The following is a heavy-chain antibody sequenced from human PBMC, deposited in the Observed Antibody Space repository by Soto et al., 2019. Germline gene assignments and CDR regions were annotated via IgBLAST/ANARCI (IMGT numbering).Heavy chain of an antibody. D-gene: IGHD7-27*01. Sequence: QVQLVESGGGLVKPGGSLRLSCAASGFTFSDYYMNWIRQAPGKGLEWVSYITNSGSIMYYADSVKGRFTISRDNAKSSLYLEMHGLRADDAAVDYCARSKLGVWDPFDVWGQGTTVTVSS. CDR2: ITNSGSIM. V-gene: IGHV3-11*01. CDR3: ARSKLGVWDPFDV. CDR1: GFTFSDYY. J-gene: IGHJ3*01.